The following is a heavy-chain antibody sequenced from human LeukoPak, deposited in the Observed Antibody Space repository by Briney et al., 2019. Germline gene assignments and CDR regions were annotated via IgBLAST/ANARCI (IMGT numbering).Heavy chain of an antibody. CDR3: ARALYGDYGARIDY. D-gene: IGHD4-17*01. Sequence: ASVTVSCTASGYTFTGYYMHWVRQAPGQGLEWMGWINPNSGGTNYAQTFQGRVTMTRDTSISTAYMELSRLRSDDTAVYYCARALYGDYGARIDYWGQGTLVTVSS. J-gene: IGHJ4*02. V-gene: IGHV1-2*02. CDR1: GYTFTGYY. CDR2: INPNSGGT.